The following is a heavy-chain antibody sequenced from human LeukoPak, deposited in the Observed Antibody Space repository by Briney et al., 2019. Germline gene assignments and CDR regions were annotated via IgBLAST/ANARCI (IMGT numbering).Heavy chain of an antibody. CDR3: AKGTIGFDH. CDR1: GFTFSSYN. Sequence: GGSLRLSCAASGFTFSSYNMHWVRQAPGKGLEWVANIKQDGSEKYYVDSVKGRFTISRDTSQNTLYLQMSSLRAEDTAVYYCAKGTIGFDHWGQGTLVTVSS. D-gene: IGHD4/OR15-4a*01. J-gene: IGHJ4*02. V-gene: IGHV3-7*03. CDR2: IKQDGSEK.